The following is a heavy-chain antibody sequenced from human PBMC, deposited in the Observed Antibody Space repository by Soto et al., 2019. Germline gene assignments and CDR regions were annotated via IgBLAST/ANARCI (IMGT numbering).Heavy chain of an antibody. CDR3: ASMYGSGSYYYYYYGMDV. CDR1: GVSISSGDDY. J-gene: IGHJ6*02. V-gene: IGHV4-39*01. Sequence: SETLSLTCIVSGVSISSGDDYWSWIRQPPGKGLEWIGSIYYSGSTYYNPSLKSRVTISVDTSKNQFSLKLSSVTAADTAVYYCASMYGSGSYYYYYYGMDVWGQGTTVTVSS. D-gene: IGHD3-10*01. CDR2: IYYSGST.